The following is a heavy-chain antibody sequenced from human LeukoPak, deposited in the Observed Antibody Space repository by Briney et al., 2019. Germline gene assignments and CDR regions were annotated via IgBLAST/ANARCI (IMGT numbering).Heavy chain of an antibody. J-gene: IGHJ6*03. Sequence: SETLSLTCAVYGGSFSGYYWSWIRQPPGKGLEWIGEINHSGSNNYNPSLKSRVTISVDTSKNQFSLKLSSVTAADTAVYYCARHSSIAARFYYYYYYMDVRGKGTTVTVSS. V-gene: IGHV4-34*01. D-gene: IGHD6-6*01. CDR3: ARHSSIAARFYYYYYYMDV. CDR2: INHSGSN. CDR1: GGSFSGYY.